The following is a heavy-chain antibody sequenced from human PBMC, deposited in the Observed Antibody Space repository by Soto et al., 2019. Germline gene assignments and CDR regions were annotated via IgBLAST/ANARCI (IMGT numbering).Heavy chain of an antibody. CDR3: ARALYGSGVLDV. V-gene: IGHV4-59*02. CDR1: GGSVTSYY. CDR2: IYYSGST. Sequence: SETLSLTCTVSGGSVTSYYWCCIRQPPGKTLEWIGTIYYSGSTNYNPSLKSRVTISVDTSKNQFSLKLGSVTAADTAVYFCARALYGSGVLDVWGQGTTVT. D-gene: IGHD3-10*01. J-gene: IGHJ6*02.